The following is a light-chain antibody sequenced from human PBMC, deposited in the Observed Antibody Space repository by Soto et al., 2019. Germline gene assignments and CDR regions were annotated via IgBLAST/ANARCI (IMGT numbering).Light chain of an antibody. CDR2: KAS. CDR1: ESISIW. J-gene: IGKJ2*01. CDR3: QQSNAYPYT. V-gene: IGKV1-5*03. Sequence: DIQMTQSPSTLSASVGDRVTITCRASESISIWLAWYQQKPGKAPDLLIYKASSLQSGVPSRFSGSGSGTDFTLIISSLEPDDSATYYCQQSNAYPYTFGQGTQLEIK.